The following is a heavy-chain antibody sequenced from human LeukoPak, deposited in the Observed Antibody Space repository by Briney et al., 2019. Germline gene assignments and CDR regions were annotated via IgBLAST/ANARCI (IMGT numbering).Heavy chain of an antibody. D-gene: IGHD4-17*01. Sequence: SETLSLTCSVSGGSIRSYYWSWIRRPTGKVPEWIGSIYYSGSSKYNPAHKSRVTMSVDTSKNQFSLKMSSVTAADTAVYYCARSSSGLDYGDCYFDSWGQGYLVTVFS. J-gene: IGHJ4*02. V-gene: IGHV4-59*01. CDR3: ARSSSGLDYGDCYFDS. CDR1: GGSIRSYY. CDR2: IYYSGSS.